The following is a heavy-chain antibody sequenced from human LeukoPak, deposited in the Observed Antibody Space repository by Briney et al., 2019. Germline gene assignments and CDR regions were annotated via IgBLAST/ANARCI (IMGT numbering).Heavy chain of an antibody. CDR1: GGSFSDYY. J-gene: IGHJ4*02. CDR2: INHSGST. V-gene: IGHV4-34*01. Sequence: SETLSLTCAVHGGSFSDYYWNWIRQPPGKGLEWIGEINHSGSTNYNPSLKSRVTISIDTSKNQFSLNLKSVTAADTAVYYCARFPVAGFDYWGQGALVTVSS. D-gene: IGHD6-19*01. CDR3: ARFPVAGFDY.